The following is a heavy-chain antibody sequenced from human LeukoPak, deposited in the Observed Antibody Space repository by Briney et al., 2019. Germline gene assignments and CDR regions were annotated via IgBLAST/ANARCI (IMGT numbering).Heavy chain of an antibody. Sequence: GGSLRLSCAASGFTFSSYSMNWVRQAPGKGLEWVSSISSSSSYIYYADSVKGRFTISRDNSKNTLYLQMNSLRAEDTAVYYCARDFGSGSYHYGDYWGQGTLVTVSS. CDR3: ARDFGSGSYHYGDY. D-gene: IGHD3-10*01. CDR2: ISSSSSYI. V-gene: IGHV3-21*01. J-gene: IGHJ4*02. CDR1: GFTFSSYS.